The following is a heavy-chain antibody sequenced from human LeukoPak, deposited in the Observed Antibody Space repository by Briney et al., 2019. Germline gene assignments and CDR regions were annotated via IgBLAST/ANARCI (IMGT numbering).Heavy chain of an antibody. Sequence: PGGSLRLSCAASGFTVSSNYMSWVRQAPGKGLEWVSVIYSGGSTYYADSVRGRFTISRHNSKNTLYLQMNSLRAEDTAVYYCARVGSCFSSWYWFDPGGQGTLVTVPS. CDR3: ARVGSCFSSWYWFDP. V-gene: IGHV3-53*04. J-gene: IGHJ5*02. CDR1: GFTVSSNY. D-gene: IGHD6-13*01. CDR2: IYSGGST.